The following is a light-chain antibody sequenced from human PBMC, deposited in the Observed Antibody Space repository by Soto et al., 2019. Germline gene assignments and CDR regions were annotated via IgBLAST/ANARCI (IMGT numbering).Light chain of an antibody. V-gene: IGKV3-20*01. CDR1: QSVSSNN. CDR3: QQYGSSRT. Sequence: IVLTQSPGTLSLSPGERATLSCRASQSVSSNNLAWYQQKPGQAPRLLIYGTSTRATGIPDRFSGRGSGTDFTLIISRLEPEDFAVYYCQQYGSSRTFGQGTKVDIK. J-gene: IGKJ1*01. CDR2: GTS.